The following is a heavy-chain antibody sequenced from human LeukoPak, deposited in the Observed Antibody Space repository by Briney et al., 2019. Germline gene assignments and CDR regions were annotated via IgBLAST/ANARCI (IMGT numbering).Heavy chain of an antibody. J-gene: IGHJ5*02. Sequence: SETLSLTCTVSGGSISSSSYYRGWIRQPPGKGLEWIGSIYYSGSTYYNPSLKSRVTISVDTSKNQFSLKLSSVTAADTAVYYCARAGGSYSWFDPWGQGTLVTVSS. V-gene: IGHV4-39*01. CDR2: IYYSGST. CDR3: ARAGGSYSWFDP. CDR1: GGSISSSSYY. D-gene: IGHD3-16*01.